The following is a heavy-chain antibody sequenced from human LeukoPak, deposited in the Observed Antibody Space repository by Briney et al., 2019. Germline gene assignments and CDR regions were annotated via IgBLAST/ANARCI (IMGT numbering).Heavy chain of an antibody. CDR2: ISSSGSTI. D-gene: IGHD5-12*01. J-gene: IGHJ6*04. V-gene: IGHV3-48*03. CDR3: AGRYSGYDDYYYYGMDV. CDR1: GFTFSSYE. Sequence: QPGRSLRLSCAASGFTFSSYEMNWVRQAPGKGLEWVSYISSSGSTIYYADSVKGRFTISRDNAKNSLYLQMNSLRAEDTAVYYCAGRYSGYDDYYYYGMDVWGKGTTVTVSS.